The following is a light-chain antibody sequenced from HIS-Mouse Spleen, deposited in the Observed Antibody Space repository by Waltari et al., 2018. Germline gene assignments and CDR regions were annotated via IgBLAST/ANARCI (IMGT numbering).Light chain of an antibody. CDR1: QGIRSY. CDR2: AAS. Sequence: IWMTQSPSLLPASTGDRVTISFRMSQGIRSYLARYQQKPGKAPELLIYAASTLQSGVPSRFSGSGSGTDFTLTISCLQSEDFATYYCQQYYSFPRTFGQGTKVEIK. V-gene: IGKV1D-8*02. CDR3: QQYYSFPRT. J-gene: IGKJ1*01.